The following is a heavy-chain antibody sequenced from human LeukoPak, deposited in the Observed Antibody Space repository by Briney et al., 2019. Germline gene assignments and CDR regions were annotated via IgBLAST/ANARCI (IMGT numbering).Heavy chain of an antibody. CDR2: ISGDGDST. V-gene: IGHV3-43*02. CDR1: GFTFDNYA. CDR3: AKDIGADYYYDSSGYFI. Sequence: PGGSLRLSCAASGFTFDNYAMHWVRKVPGKGLEWVSLISGDGDSTYYPDSVKGRFTISRDNSKNSLCLQMNSLRTEDTALYYCAKDIGADYYYDSSGYFIWGQGTMVTVSS. D-gene: IGHD3-22*01. J-gene: IGHJ3*02.